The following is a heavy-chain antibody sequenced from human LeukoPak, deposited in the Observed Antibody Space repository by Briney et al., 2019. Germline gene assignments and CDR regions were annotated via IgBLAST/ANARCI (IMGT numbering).Heavy chain of an antibody. D-gene: IGHD3-10*01. Sequence: GGSLRLSCAASGFNFRSLAMTWVRQAPGKGLEWVSTISASGTYYADPVRGRFTISRDNSRNTLDLQMSSLRAEDTAVYYCASWPGAWYGEDFWGQGTLVTVSS. CDR2: ISASGT. CDR3: ASWPGAWYGEDF. CDR1: GFNFRSLA. J-gene: IGHJ4*02. V-gene: IGHV3-23*01.